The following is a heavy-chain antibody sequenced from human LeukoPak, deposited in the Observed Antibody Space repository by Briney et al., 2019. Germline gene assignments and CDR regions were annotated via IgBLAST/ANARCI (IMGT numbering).Heavy chain of an antibody. Sequence: ASVKVSCKASGYTFTGYYMHWVRQAPGQGLEWMGWINPNSGGTNYAQKFQGRVTMTRDTSISTAYMELSRLRSDDTAVYYCARDFRAAMVSDWFDPWGQGTLVTVSS. J-gene: IGHJ5*02. V-gene: IGHV1-2*02. D-gene: IGHD5-18*01. CDR1: GYTFTGYY. CDR3: ARDFRAAMVSDWFDP. CDR2: INPNSGGT.